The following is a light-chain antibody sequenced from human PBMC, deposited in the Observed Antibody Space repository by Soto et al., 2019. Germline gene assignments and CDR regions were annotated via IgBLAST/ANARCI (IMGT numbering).Light chain of an antibody. CDR3: QQTDTYPYT. CDR2: AAA. J-gene: IGKJ2*01. Sequence: DIQMTQSPSSVSASVGDRVTITCRASQGVSASLAWYQQKAGRAPKLLIYAAATLQTGVPSRFSGSDSGTDFTLTVTSLQPEDAATYYCQQTDTYPYTFGQGTNLEIK. CDR1: QGVSAS. V-gene: IGKV1-12*01.